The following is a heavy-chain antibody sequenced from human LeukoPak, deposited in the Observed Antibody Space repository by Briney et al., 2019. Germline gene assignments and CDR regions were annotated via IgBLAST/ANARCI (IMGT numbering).Heavy chain of an antibody. J-gene: IGHJ6*03. CDR3: ARVWQQQMRYMDV. V-gene: IGHV3-48*03. Sequence: PGGSLRLSCAASGFTFSSHEMNWVRQAPGKGLEWVSYISYGGSTIYYADSVKGRFTISRDNAKNSLYLQMNSLRAEDTAVYYCARVWQQQMRYMDVWGKGTTVTISS. D-gene: IGHD6-13*01. CDR1: GFTFSSHE. CDR2: ISYGGSTI.